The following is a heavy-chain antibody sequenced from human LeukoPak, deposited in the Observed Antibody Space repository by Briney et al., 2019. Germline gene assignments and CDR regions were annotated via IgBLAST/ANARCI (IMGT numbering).Heavy chain of an antibody. Sequence: ASVKVSCKASGYTFTGYYMHWVRQAPGQGLEWMGWINPNSGGTNYAQKFQGRVTMTRDASISTAYMELSRLRSDDTAVYYCARAYIVVVPAAKAHFDYWGQGTLVTVSS. CDR1: GYTFTGYY. J-gene: IGHJ4*02. V-gene: IGHV1-2*02. CDR3: ARAYIVVVPAAKAHFDY. D-gene: IGHD2-2*01. CDR2: INPNSGGT.